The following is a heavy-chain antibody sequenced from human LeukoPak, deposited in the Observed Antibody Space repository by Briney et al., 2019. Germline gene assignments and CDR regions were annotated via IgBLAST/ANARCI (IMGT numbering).Heavy chain of an antibody. D-gene: IGHD2-2*01. Sequence: GGSLRLSCAASGFTFNKYAMSWVRQAPGQGLEWVSGISGSGGITEYADSVKGRFTISSDTSKSTLYLQMNSLRAEDTAVYYCAKSDCSVISCYALDYWGQGTLVTVSS. V-gene: IGHV3-23*01. CDR3: AKSDCSVISCYALDY. J-gene: IGHJ4*02. CDR1: GFTFNKYA. CDR2: ISGSGGIT.